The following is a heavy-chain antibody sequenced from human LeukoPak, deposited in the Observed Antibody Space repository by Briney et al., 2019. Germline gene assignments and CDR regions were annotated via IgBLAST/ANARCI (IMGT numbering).Heavy chain of an antibody. CDR2: IIPIFGTA. V-gene: IGHV1-69*13. CDR1: GGTFSSYA. Sequence: GASVKVSCKASGGTFSSYAISWVRQAPGQGLEWMGGIIPIFGTANYAQKFQGRVTITADESTSTAYMELSSLRSEDTAVYYCASNDHQTYYYDSSGYYHDYYFDYWGQGTLVTVSS. J-gene: IGHJ4*02. D-gene: IGHD3-22*01. CDR3: ASNDHQTYYYDSSGYYHDYYFDY.